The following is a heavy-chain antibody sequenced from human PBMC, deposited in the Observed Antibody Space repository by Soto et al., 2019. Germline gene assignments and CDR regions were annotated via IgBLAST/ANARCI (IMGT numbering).Heavy chain of an antibody. CDR2: ISAYNGNT. CDR3: ARDLAGFIYYDILTGPLDY. J-gene: IGHJ4*02. D-gene: IGHD3-9*01. CDR1: GYTFTSYG. V-gene: IGHV1-18*01. Sequence: ASVKVSYKSSGYTFTSYGISWVRQAPGQGLEWMGWISAYNGNTNYAQKLQGRVTMTTDTSTSTAYMELRSLRSDDTAVYYCARDLAGFIYYDILTGPLDYWGQGTLVTVSS.